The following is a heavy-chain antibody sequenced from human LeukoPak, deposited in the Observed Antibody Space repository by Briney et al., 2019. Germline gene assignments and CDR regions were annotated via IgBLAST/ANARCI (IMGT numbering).Heavy chain of an antibody. CDR2: IYPGDSDT. CDR3: ARRGYRSGANAFDI. J-gene: IGHJ3*02. V-gene: IGHV5-51*01. Sequence: GESLKISCKGSGYSFSTYWIGWVRQMPGKGLEWMGIIYPGDSDTRYSPSFQGQVTISANKSISTAYLQWSSLKASDTAMYYCARRGYRSGANAFDIWGQGTMVTVSS. D-gene: IGHD6-19*01. CDR1: GYSFSTYW.